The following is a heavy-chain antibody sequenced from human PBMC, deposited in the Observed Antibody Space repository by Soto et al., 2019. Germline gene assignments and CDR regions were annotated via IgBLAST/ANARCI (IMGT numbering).Heavy chain of an antibody. D-gene: IGHD2-2*01. CDR2: IKQDGSEK. Sequence: PGGSLRLSCAASGFTFSSYWMSGVRQAPGKGLKWVANIKQDGSEKYYVDSVKGRFTISRDNAKNSLYLQMNSLRAEDTAVYYCARDVVPAAMFYYYYMDVWGKGTTVTVSS. CDR3: ARDVVPAAMFYYYYMDV. J-gene: IGHJ6*03. CDR1: GFTFSSYW. V-gene: IGHV3-7*01.